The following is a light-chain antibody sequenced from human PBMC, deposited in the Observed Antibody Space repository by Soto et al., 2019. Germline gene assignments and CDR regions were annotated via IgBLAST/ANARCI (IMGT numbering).Light chain of an antibody. V-gene: IGKV3-15*01. CDR1: RSVSSN. J-gene: IGKJ1*01. Sequence: ELGMTQSPATLSVSPGERATLSCRASRSVSSNLAWYQQKPGQAPRLLIYGASTRATGIPARFSGSGSGTEFTLTISSLQSEDFAVYYCQKYNNWPRKFGQGTKV. CDR2: GAS. CDR3: QKYNNWPRK.